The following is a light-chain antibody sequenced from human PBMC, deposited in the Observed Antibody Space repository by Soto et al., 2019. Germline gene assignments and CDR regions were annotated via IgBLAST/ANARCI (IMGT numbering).Light chain of an antibody. Sequence: QSVLTQPPSVSEAPRQRGTISCSGSGSNIGNNAVNWYQQLPGKAPELLFYYDDLLSSGLSARFSGSKSGTSASLAISGLQSDDEADYYCAAWDDSLNGYVFGTGTKVTVL. J-gene: IGLJ1*01. CDR1: GSNIGNNA. CDR2: YDD. V-gene: IGLV1-36*01. CDR3: AAWDDSLNGYV.